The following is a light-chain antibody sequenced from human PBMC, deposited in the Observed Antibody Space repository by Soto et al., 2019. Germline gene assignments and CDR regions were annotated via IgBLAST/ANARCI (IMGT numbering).Light chain of an antibody. CDR3: GAWDDSLTAGV. CDR1: SSNIGKNY. Sequence: QSVLTQPPSVSAAPGQTVTIPCSGSSSNIGKNYVSWYQQLPGTAPKLLIYDSNKRPSGIPDRFSGSRSGTSATLGITGLQTGDEADYYCGAWDDSLTAGVFRGGTKLTVL. CDR2: DSN. J-gene: IGLJ2*01. V-gene: IGLV1-51*01.